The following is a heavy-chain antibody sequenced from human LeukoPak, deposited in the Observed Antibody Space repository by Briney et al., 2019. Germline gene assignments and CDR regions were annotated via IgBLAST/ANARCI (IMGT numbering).Heavy chain of an antibody. CDR1: GFTFSSYW. J-gene: IGHJ4*02. V-gene: IGHV3-74*01. CDR3: ARENRIAARQPLHFDY. Sequence: PGGSLRLSCAASGFTFSSYWMHWVRQAPGKGLVWVSRINTDGSSTSYADSVKGRFTISRDNAKNTLYLQMNSLRAEDTAVYYCARENRIAARQPLHFDYWGQGTLVTVSS. CDR2: INTDGSST. D-gene: IGHD6-6*01.